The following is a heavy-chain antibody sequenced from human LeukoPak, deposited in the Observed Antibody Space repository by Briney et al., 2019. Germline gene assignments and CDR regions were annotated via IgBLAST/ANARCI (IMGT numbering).Heavy chain of an antibody. CDR3: ARERYDFWSFDY. J-gene: IGHJ4*02. CDR2: IYTTGTT. D-gene: IGHD3-3*01. V-gene: IGHV4-4*09. CDR1: GGSFSSYY. Sequence: SETLSLTCTVSGGSFSSYYWSWIRQPPGKGLEWIGYIYTTGTTSYNPSLKSRVTISLDTSKNQFSLQLSSVTAADTAVYYCARERYDFWSFDYWGQETLVTFSS.